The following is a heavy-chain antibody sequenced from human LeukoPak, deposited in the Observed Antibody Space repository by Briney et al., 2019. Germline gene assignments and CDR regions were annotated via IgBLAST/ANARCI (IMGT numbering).Heavy chain of an antibody. J-gene: IGHJ4*02. CDR1: GGSISSSDYY. Sequence: PSETLSLTCTVSGGSISSSDYYWGWIRQPPGKGLEWIGSIYYGGSTYYNPSLKSRVTISVDTSMNQFSLKLSSVTAADTAVYYCARTSGPAAAGDYWGQGTLVTVSS. CDR2: IYYGGST. V-gene: IGHV4-39*07. CDR3: ARTSGPAAAGDY. D-gene: IGHD6-13*01.